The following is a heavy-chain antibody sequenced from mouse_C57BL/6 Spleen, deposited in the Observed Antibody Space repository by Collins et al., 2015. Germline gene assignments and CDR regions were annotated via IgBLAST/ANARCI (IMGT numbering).Heavy chain of an antibody. J-gene: IGHJ2*01. CDR1: GFNIKDTY. CDR3: ARERNSLLRLPFDY. V-gene: IGHV14-3*02. D-gene: IGHD1-2*01. Sequence: EVQLQQSGAELVKPGASVKLSCTASGFNIKDTYMHWVKQRPEQGLEWIGRIDPANGNTKYDPKFQGKATITADTSSNTAYLQLSSLTSEDTAVYYCARERNSLLRLPFDYWGQGTTLTVSS. CDR2: IDPANGNT.